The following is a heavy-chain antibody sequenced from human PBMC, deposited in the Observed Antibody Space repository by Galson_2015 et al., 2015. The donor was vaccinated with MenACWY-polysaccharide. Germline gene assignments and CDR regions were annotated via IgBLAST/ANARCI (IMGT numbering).Heavy chain of an antibody. Sequence: LSLTCSVSGGSLTAYYWAWIRQPPGTGLEWIGCIFYSGSTKYSPSLNSRVTISVDTSNNQFSLKLSSVTAADTAVYYCARSPGGYSSGGQIDYWGQGTLVTVSS. J-gene: IGHJ4*02. D-gene: IGHD5-18*01. CDR3: ARSPGGYSSGGQIDY. V-gene: IGHV4-59*01. CDR1: GGSLTAYY. CDR2: IFYSGST.